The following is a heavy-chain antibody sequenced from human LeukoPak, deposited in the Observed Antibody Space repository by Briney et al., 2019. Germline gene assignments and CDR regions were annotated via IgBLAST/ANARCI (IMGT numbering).Heavy chain of an antibody. V-gene: IGHV1-69*13. CDR2: IIPKYSAS. CDR3: VRPDRIFGVPAAFDA. J-gene: IGHJ3*01. CDR1: GGSFSDYP. Sequence: VASVKVSCKASGGSFSDYPINWVRQAPGQGLEWLGGIIPKYSASNYAQAFQGRVTITADESTNTVYMEMSGLRPDDTAVYYRVRPDRIFGVPAAFDAWGQGTLVAVSS. D-gene: IGHD3-3*02.